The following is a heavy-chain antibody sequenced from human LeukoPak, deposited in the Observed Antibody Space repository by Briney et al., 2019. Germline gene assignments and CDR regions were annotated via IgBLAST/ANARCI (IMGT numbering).Heavy chain of an antibody. V-gene: IGHV3-30*02. CDR2: IRYDGSNK. CDR3: AKAPTYYYDSSGYYYFDY. Sequence: GGSLRLSCAASGFTFSSYGMHWVRQAPGKGLEWVAFIRYDGSNKYYADSVKGRFTISRDNSKNTLYLQMNSLRAEDTAVYYCAKAPTYYYDSSGYYYFDYWGQGTLVTVSS. J-gene: IGHJ4*02. CDR1: GFTFSSYG. D-gene: IGHD3-22*01.